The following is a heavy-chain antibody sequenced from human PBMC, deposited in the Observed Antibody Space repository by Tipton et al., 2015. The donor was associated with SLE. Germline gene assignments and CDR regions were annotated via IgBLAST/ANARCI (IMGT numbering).Heavy chain of an antibody. D-gene: IGHD3-22*01. CDR3: AREDDSSGYYYAAFDI. CDR1: GFTFSSYA. J-gene: IGHJ3*02. CDR2: ISSNGGST. Sequence: SPRLSCAASGFTFSSYAMHWVRQAPGKGLEYVSAISSNGGSTYYANSVNGRFTISRDNSKNTLYLQMGSLRAEDMAVYYCAREDDSSGYYYAAFDIWGQGTMVTVSS. V-gene: IGHV3-64*01.